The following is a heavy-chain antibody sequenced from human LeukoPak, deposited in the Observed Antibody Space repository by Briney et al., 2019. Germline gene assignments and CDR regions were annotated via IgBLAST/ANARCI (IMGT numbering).Heavy chain of an antibody. CDR1: GFTFSSYG. CDR3: AKAPWGSIVTTFDY. J-gene: IGHJ4*02. Sequence: GSLRLSCAASGFTFSSYGMHWVRQAPGKGLEWVAVIWYDGSNKYYADSVKGRFTISRDNSKNTLFLQMNNLRTEDTAVYYCAKAPWGSIVTTFDYWGQGTLVTVSS. V-gene: IGHV3-33*06. D-gene: IGHD5-12*01. CDR2: IWYDGSNK.